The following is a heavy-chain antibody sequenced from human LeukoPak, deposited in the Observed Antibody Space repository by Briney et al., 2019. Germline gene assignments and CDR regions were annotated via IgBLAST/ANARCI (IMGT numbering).Heavy chain of an antibody. J-gene: IGHJ4*02. V-gene: IGHV3-21*01. D-gene: IGHD3-22*01. CDR1: AFTFSSYS. CDR2: ISSSSRYI. Sequence: PVGSMRLPCAASAFTFSSYSMNWVRQAPGKVLECVSSISSSSRYIYSADAVKGRFTSSRNNAKNSLYLQMNSLRAEDTAVYYCARHYDSSGYSQPESCDYWGQGTLVTVSS. CDR3: ARHYDSSGYSQPESCDY.